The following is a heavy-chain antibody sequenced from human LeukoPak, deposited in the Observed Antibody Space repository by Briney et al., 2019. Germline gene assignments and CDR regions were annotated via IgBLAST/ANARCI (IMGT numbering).Heavy chain of an antibody. CDR1: GFTFSSYA. Sequence: GGSLRLSCGASGFTFSSYAMHWVRQAPGKGLEWVAVISYDGSNKYYADSVKGRFTISRDNSKNTLYLQMNSLRAEDTAVYYCASRFDWGQGTLVTVSS. CDR2: ISYDGSNK. CDR3: ASRFD. V-gene: IGHV3-30-3*01. J-gene: IGHJ4*02.